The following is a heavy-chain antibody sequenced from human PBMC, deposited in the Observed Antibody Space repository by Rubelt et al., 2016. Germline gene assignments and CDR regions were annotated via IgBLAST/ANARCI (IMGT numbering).Heavy chain of an antibody. D-gene: IGHD6-13*01. CDR3: ARDRRPSGVAAAGHFDS. CDR1: GFTFSSCA. V-gene: IGHV3-7*01. J-gene: IGHJ4*02. CDR2: IKPDGSDK. Sequence: QLVESGGGLVQPGGSLRLSCSASGFTFSSCAMYWVRQAPGKGLEWVGHIKPDGSDKSYIDSVKGRFTISRDNAKNSLFLQMDSLRAEDTSVYYCARDRRPSGVAAAGHFDSWGQGTLVTVSS.